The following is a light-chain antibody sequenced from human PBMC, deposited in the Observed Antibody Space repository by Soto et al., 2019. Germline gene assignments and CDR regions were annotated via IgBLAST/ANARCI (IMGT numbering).Light chain of an antibody. CDR2: DAY. CDR1: QTISSW. CDR3: QQYDIYSPT. V-gene: IGKV1-5*01. Sequence: DIQMTQSPSTLSASVGDRVTITCRASQTISSWLAWYQQLPGKAPKLLIYDAYTLETGVPSRFSGSGSGTDFTLTISSLQADDFATYYCQQYDIYSPTFGQGTRVEIK. J-gene: IGKJ1*01.